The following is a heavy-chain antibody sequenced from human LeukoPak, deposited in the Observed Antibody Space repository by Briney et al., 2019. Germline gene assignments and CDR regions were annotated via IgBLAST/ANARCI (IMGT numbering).Heavy chain of an antibody. D-gene: IGHD2-21*02. V-gene: IGHV4-34*01. J-gene: IGHJ4*02. CDR3: ARGPPYIVVVTAIGFFDY. Sequence: SETLSLTGPFYGGSFRGYYWSWFRQPPGKGLEWIGEINHSGSTNYNPSLKSRVTISVDTSKNQFSLKLISVTAADTAVYYCARGPPYIVVVTAIGFFDYWGQGTLVTVSS. CDR1: GGSFRGYY. CDR2: INHSGST.